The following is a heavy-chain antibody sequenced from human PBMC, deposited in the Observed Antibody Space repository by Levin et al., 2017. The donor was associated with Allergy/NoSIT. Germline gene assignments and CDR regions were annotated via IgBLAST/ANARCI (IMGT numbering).Heavy chain of an antibody. CDR2: IYPGDSDT. CDR1: GYSFSTYW. J-gene: IGHJ5*01. V-gene: IGHV5-51*01. CDR3: ARRPGSFFDS. D-gene: IGHD1-26*01. Sequence: KVSCKGSGYSFSTYWIGWVRQMPGKGLEWMGVIYPGDSDTRYSPSFQGQVTISADKSINTAYLQWSSLKASDTAIYYCARRPGSFFDSWGQGTLVTVSS.